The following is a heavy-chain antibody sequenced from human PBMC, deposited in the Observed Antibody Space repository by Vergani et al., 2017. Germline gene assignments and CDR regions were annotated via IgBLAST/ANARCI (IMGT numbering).Heavy chain of an antibody. V-gene: IGHV5-51*01. J-gene: IGHJ4*02. CDR1: GYSFTSYW. D-gene: IGHD2-8*01. CDR2: IYPGDSDT. CDR3: ARPKQYCTNGVCYSPFDY. Sequence: EVPLVQSGAEVKKPGESLKISCTGSGYSFTSYWIGWVRQMPGKGLEWMGIIYPGDSDTRYRPSFQGQVTISADKSISTDYLRWSSLKAADTALYYCARPKQYCTNGVCYSPFDYWGQGTLVTVSS.